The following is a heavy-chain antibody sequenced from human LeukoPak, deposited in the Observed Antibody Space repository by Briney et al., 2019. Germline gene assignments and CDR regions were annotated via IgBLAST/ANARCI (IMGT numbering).Heavy chain of an antibody. CDR3: ARDRGAGWFGESDY. Sequence: ASVKVSCKASGYTFTSYAMHWVRPAPGQRLEWMGWINVGNGNTKYSQQFQGRVTITRDTSATTAYMELSSLRSEDTAVYYCARDRGAGWFGESDYWGQGTLVTVSS. CDR1: GYTFTSYA. V-gene: IGHV1-3*01. CDR2: INVGNGNT. D-gene: IGHD3-10*01. J-gene: IGHJ4*02.